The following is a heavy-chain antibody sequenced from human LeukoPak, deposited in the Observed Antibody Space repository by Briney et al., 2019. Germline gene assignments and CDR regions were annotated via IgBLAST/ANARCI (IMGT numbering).Heavy chain of an antibody. D-gene: IGHD3-22*01. CDR3: ARDCSGYFGY. V-gene: IGHV3-20*04. J-gene: IGHJ4*02. Sequence: PGGSVTLSCAVSIFTFDVYRMLWLRRAPGKGLVCVSDFNWHGGNTGYADSERGRFTISRDNAKNSLYLHMNTLSAEHTALYYCARDCSGYFGYWGQGTLVTVSS. CDR2: FNWHGGNT. CDR1: IFTFDVYR.